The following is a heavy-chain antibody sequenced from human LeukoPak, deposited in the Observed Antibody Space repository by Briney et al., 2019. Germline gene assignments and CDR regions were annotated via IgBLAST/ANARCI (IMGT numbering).Heavy chain of an antibody. CDR1: GGSVSSYY. J-gene: IGHJ4*02. D-gene: IGHD4-23*01. V-gene: IGHV4-59*02. CDR2: IYYSGST. CDR3: ARFRDYGGNSGLNY. Sequence: SETLSLTCTVSGGSVSSYYWSWIRQPPGKGLEWIGYIYYSGSTNYNPSLKSRVTISVDTSKNQFSLKLSSVTAADTAVYYCARFRDYGGNSGLNYWGQGTLVTVSS.